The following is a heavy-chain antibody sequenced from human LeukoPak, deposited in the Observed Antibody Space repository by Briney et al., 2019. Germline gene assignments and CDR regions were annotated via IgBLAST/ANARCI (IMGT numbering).Heavy chain of an antibody. J-gene: IGHJ4*02. CDR2: ISSSSSYI. CDR3: ARDWYTSGSLDY. CDR1: GFTFSSYS. V-gene: IGHV3-21*01. Sequence: PGGSLRLSCAASGFTFSSYSMNWVRQAPGKGLEWVSSISSSSSYIYYADSVKGRFTISRDNAKNSLYLQMNSLRAEDTAVYYCARDWYTSGSLDYWGQGTLVTVSS. D-gene: IGHD1-26*01.